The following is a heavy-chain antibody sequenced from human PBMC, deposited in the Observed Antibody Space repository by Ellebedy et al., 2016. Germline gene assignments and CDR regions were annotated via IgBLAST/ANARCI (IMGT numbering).Heavy chain of an antibody. CDR3: ARDNGSQLEQPWFNP. J-gene: IGHJ5*02. V-gene: IGHV4-34*01. CDR1: GASFSGYY. D-gene: IGHD3-10*01. CDR2: INHSGST. Sequence: SETLSLXXAVYGASFSGYYWSWIRQPPGKGLEWIGEINHSGSTNYNPSLKSRVTISVDTSKNQFSLKLSSVTAADTAVYYCARDNGSQLEQPWFNPWGQGTLVTVSS.